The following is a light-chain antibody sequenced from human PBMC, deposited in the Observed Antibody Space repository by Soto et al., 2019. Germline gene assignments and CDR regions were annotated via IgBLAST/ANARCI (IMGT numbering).Light chain of an antibody. V-gene: IGKV1-9*01. J-gene: IGKJ3*01. CDR2: AAS. CDR3: QQLNSYVFA. CDR1: QDVSRY. Sequence: DIQLTQSPSFLSASVGDRVTITCRASQDVSRYLAWYQQKPGKAPNLLIYAASTLRSGVPSRFRGSGSETEVTLTISSLQPEDFATDYCQQLNSYVFAFGPGTKVDIK.